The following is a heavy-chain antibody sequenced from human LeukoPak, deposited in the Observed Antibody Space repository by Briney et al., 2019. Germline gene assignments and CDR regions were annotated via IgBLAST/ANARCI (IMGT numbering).Heavy chain of an antibody. CDR3: AKSGFRASGPYYYYGMDV. CDR1: GFTFGNSW. J-gene: IGHJ6*02. D-gene: IGHD3-10*01. V-gene: IGHV3-7*03. CDR2: IKKDETEK. Sequence: PGGSLRLSCAASGFTFGNSWMSWVRQAPGKGLEWVANIKKDETEKHYVDSVKGRFTISRDNSKNTLYLQMNSLRAEDTAVYYCAKSGFRASGPYYYYGMDVWGQGTTVTVSS.